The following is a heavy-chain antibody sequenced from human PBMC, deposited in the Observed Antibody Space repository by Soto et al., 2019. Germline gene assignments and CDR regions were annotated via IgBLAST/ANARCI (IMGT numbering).Heavy chain of an antibody. D-gene: IGHD3-10*01. CDR1: EGSFSGHG. CDR3: ARGRGRGAYYYGSGSSRGMDV. V-gene: IGHV4-34*01. CDR2: INHSGST. Sequence: SEPMCLPCTVDEGSFSGHGWSWIRKPPGEGLEWIGEINHSGSTNYNPSLKSRVTISVDTSKNQFSLKLSSVTAADTAVYYCARGRGRGAYYYGSGSSRGMDVWGQGTTVTGFS. J-gene: IGHJ6*02.